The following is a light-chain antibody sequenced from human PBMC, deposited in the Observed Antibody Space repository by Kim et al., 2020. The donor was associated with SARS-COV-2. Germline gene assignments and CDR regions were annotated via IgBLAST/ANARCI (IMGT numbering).Light chain of an antibody. Sequence: DIQLTHSPPFLSASVGDRVTITCRASQGIGTYLAWYQQIPGKAPKLLIYRASTLQSGVPSRFSGSGSGTEFTLTFSNLQPEDFAIYYCQQLNSYPWTFGQGTKVDIK. CDR2: RAS. CDR1: QGIGTY. CDR3: QQLNSYPWT. V-gene: IGKV1-9*01. J-gene: IGKJ1*01.